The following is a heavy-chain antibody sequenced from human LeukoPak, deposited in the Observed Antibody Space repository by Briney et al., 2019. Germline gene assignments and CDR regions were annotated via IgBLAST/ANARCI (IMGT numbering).Heavy chain of an antibody. CDR1: GGSISSYY. V-gene: IGHV4-59*01. CDR3: ARGITIFGVVIIEDYYYYMDV. CDR2: IYYSGST. J-gene: IGHJ6*03. D-gene: IGHD3-3*01. Sequence: SETLSLTCTVSGGSISSYYWGWIRQPPGKGLEWIGYIYYSGSTNYNPSLKSRVTISVDTSKNQFSLKLSSVTAADTAVYYCARGITIFGVVIIEDYYYYMDVWGKGTTVTVSS.